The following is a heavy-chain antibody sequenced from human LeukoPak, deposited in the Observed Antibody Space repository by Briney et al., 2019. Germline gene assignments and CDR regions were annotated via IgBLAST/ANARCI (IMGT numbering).Heavy chain of an antibody. CDR2: IRRQANSYST. J-gene: IGHJ4*02. Sequence: GGSLRLSCAASGLTFSGSAMHWVRQASGKGLEWVGRIRRQANSYSTAYAASVKGRFTISRDDSKNTAYLQMNSLKTEDTAVYYCTVIPATGYWGQGTLVTVSS. D-gene: IGHD2-2*01. CDR3: TVIPATGY. CDR1: GLTFSGSA. V-gene: IGHV3-73*01.